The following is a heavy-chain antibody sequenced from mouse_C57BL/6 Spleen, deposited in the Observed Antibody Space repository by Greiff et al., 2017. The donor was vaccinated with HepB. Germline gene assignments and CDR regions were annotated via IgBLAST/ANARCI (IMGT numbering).Heavy chain of an antibody. CDR2: ISSGGDYI. Sequence: EVQLVESGEGLVKPGGSLKLSCAASGFTFSSYAMSWVRQTPEKRLEWVAYISSGGDYIYYADTVKGRFTISRDNARNTLYLQMSSLKSEDTAMYYCTREDYGSSYLYYAMDYWGQGTSVTVSS. J-gene: IGHJ4*01. CDR3: TREDYGSSYLYYAMDY. CDR1: GFTFSSYA. V-gene: IGHV5-9-1*02. D-gene: IGHD1-1*01.